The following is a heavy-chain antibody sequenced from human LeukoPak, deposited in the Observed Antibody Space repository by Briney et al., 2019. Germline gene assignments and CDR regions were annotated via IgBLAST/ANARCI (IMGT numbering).Heavy chain of an antibody. V-gene: IGHV3-30*02. CDR3: AKGRGKIVGATEGVDY. CDR2: IRYDGSNK. CDR1: GFTFSSYG. J-gene: IGHJ4*02. Sequence: GGSLRLSCAASGFTFSSYGMHWVRQAPGKGLEWVAFIRYDGSNKYYADSVKGRFTISRDNSKNTLYLQMNSLRAEDTAVYYCAKGRGKIVGATEGVDYWGQGTLVTVSS. D-gene: IGHD1-26*01.